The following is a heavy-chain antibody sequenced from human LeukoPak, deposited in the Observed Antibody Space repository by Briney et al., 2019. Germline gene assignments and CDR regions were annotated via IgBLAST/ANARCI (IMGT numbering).Heavy chain of an antibody. CDR1: GFTFSSYG. J-gene: IGHJ4*02. CDR3: AKDPRIGSGWYNDY. V-gene: IGHV3-30*18. D-gene: IGHD6-19*01. CDR2: ISYDGSNK. Sequence: GGSLRLSCTASGFTFSSYGMHWVRQAPGKGLEWVAVISYDGSNKYYADSVKGRFTISRDNSKNTLYLQMNSLRAEDTAVYYCAKDPRIGSGWYNDYWGQGTLVTVSS.